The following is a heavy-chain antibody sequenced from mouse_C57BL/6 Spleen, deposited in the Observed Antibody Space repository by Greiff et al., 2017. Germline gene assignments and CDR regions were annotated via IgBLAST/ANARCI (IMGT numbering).Heavy chain of an antibody. CDR3: ARNDGYPGGYYFDY. V-gene: IGHV1-50*01. CDR2: IDPSDSYT. Sequence: QVQLKQPGAELVKPGASVKLSCKASGYTFTSYWMQWVKQRPGQGLEWIGEIDPSDSYTNYNQKFKGKATLTVDTSSSTAYMQLSSRTSEDSAVYYCARNDGYPGGYYFDYWGQGTTLTVSS. CDR1: GYTFTSYW. J-gene: IGHJ2*01. D-gene: IGHD2-3*01.